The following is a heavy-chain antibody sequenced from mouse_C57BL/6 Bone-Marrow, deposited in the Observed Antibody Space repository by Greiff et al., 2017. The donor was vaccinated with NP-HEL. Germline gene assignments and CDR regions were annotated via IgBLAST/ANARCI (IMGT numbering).Heavy chain of an antibody. J-gene: IGHJ4*01. CDR2: IYPGSGST. D-gene: IGHD2-5*01. V-gene: IGHV1-55*01. CDR1: GYTFTSYW. Sequence: QVQLQQPGAELVKPGASVKMSCKASGYTFTSYWITWVKQRPGQGLAWIGDIYPGSGSTNYNEKFKSKATLTVDTSSSTAYMQLSSLTSEDSAVYYCARAYYSNYDAMDYWGQGTSVTVSS. CDR3: ARAYYSNYDAMDY.